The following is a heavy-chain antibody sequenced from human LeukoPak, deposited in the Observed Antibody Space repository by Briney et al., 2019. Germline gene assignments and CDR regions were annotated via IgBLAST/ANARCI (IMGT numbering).Heavy chain of an antibody. CDR1: GFTFSSYT. CDR3: ARDRQWLVHAFDI. Sequence: GGSLRLSCAASGFTFSSYTMSWVRQAPGRGLEWVSAISGSGGSTYYADSVKGRFTISRDNFKHTLYLQMNSLRAEDTAVYYCARDRQWLVHAFDIWGQGTMVTVSS. J-gene: IGHJ3*02. V-gene: IGHV3-23*01. CDR2: ISGSGGST. D-gene: IGHD6-19*01.